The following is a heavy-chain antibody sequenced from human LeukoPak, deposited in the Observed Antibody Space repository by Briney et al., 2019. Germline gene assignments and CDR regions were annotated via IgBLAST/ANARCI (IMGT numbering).Heavy chain of an antibody. Sequence: GASVKVSCKASGGTFSSYAISWVRQGPGQGLEWMGGIIPIFGTANYAQKFQGGVTITADESTSTAYMELSSLRSEDTAVYYCARGRTQQQLVQIFDYWGQGTLVTVSS. CDR1: GGTFSSYA. CDR3: ARGRTQQQLVQIFDY. V-gene: IGHV1-69*13. D-gene: IGHD6-13*01. J-gene: IGHJ4*02. CDR2: IIPIFGTA.